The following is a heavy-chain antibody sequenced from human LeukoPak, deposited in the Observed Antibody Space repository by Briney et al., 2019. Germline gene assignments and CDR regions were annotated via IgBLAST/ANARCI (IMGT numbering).Heavy chain of an antibody. CDR3: ARKGGGHYYDSSGYYPLDY. CDR1: GYTFTGYY. D-gene: IGHD3-22*01. V-gene: IGHV1-2*02. Sequence: ASVTVSCKASGYTFTGYYMHWVRQAPGQGLEWMGWINPNSGGTNYAQKFQGGVTMTRDTSISTAYMELSRLRSDDTAVYYCARKGGGHYYDSSGYYPLDYWGQGTLVTVSS. J-gene: IGHJ4*02. CDR2: INPNSGGT.